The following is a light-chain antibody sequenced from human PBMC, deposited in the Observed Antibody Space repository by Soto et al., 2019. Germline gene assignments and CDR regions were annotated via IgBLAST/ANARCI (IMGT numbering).Light chain of an antibody. Sequence: QSALTQPASVSGSPGQSITISCTGTSSDVGSYNLVSWYQQRPGKAPKFMIYEGTKRPSGVSNRFSGSKSGNTASLTISGLQAEDEADYYCCSYAGSRHYVFGTGTKVTGL. J-gene: IGLJ1*01. CDR3: CSYAGSRHYV. CDR1: SSDVGSYNL. V-gene: IGLV2-23*01. CDR2: EGT.